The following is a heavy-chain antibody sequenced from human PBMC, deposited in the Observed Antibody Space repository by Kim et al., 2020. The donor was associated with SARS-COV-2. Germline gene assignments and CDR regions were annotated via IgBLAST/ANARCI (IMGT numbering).Heavy chain of an antibody. D-gene: IGHD2-2*01. J-gene: IGHJ6*01. CDR2: IAYDGSNK. Sequence: GGSLRLSCAASGFTFSSYAMHWVRQAPGKGLEGVAVIAYDGSNKYYADSVKGRFTISRDNSKNTLYLQMNGLRAEDTAVYYCARDQVDCSSTSCPYYYG. CDR1: GFTFSSYA. V-gene: IGHV3-30*04. CDR3: ARDQVDCSSTSCPYYYG.